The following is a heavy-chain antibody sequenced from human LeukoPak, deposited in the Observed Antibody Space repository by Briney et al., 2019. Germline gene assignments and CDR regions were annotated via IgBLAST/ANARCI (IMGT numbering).Heavy chain of an antibody. CDR1: LGSTTPYY. V-gene: IGHV4-59*01. D-gene: IGHD6-13*01. CDR3: ARFVSRGGSWTFDY. CDR2: VYYSGST. J-gene: IGHJ4*02. Sequence: PSETLSLTCIVSLGSTTPYYWSWIRQSPGKGLEWIGYVYYSGSTKYNPSLKSRVIISVDTSKNQFSLNPSSVTAADTAVYYCARFVSRGGSWTFDYWGQGTLVTVSS.